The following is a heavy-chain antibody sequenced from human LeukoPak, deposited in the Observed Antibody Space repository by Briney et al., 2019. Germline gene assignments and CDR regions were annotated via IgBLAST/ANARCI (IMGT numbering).Heavy chain of an antibody. D-gene: IGHD1-26*01. Sequence: QPGGSLRLSCAVSGISLSNYGMSWVRQAPGKGLVWVSRINSDGSSTSYADSVKGRFTISRDNAKNTLYMQMNSLRAEDTAVYYCARNSMGSGRYYYYYMDVWGKGTTVTVSS. J-gene: IGHJ6*03. CDR1: GISLSNYG. CDR2: INSDGSST. V-gene: IGHV3-74*01. CDR3: ARNSMGSGRYYYYYMDV.